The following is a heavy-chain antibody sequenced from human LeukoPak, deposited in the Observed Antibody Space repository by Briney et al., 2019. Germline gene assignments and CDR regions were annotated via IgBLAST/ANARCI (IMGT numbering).Heavy chain of an antibody. CDR2: ISYDGSNK. Sequence: GGSLRLSCAASGFTFSSYAMHWVRQAPGKGLEWVAVISYDGSNKYYADSVKGRFTISRDNSKNTLYLQMNSLRAEDTAVYYCARELRGALDYWGQGTLVTVSS. J-gene: IGHJ4*02. CDR3: ARELRGALDY. V-gene: IGHV3-30*04. D-gene: IGHD3-10*01. CDR1: GFTFSSYA.